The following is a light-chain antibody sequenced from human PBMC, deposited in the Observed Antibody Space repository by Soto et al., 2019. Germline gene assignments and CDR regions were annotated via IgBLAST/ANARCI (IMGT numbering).Light chain of an antibody. CDR3: QQYGSSRT. Sequence: EIVLTQSPDTLSLSPGERATLSCRASQSVTMNYLAWYQQRPGQAPRLLIYGASSRAAGIPDRFSGSGSGTDFPLTISRLEPEDFAVYYCQQYGSSRTLGQGTKLEIK. CDR1: QSVTMNY. CDR2: GAS. V-gene: IGKV3-20*01. J-gene: IGKJ2*01.